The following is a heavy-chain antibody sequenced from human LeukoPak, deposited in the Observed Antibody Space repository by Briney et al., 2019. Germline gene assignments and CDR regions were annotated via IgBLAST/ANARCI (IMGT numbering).Heavy chain of an antibody. CDR2: INAGNGNT. V-gene: IGHV1-3*01. D-gene: IGHD6-13*01. CDR1: GYTFTSYA. Sequence: ASVKVSCKASGYTFTSYAMHWVRQAPGQRLEWMGWINAGNGNTKYSQKFQGRVTITRDTSASTAYMELSSLRSEDTAVYYCARKNTQQAPWYSSSSKKYYFDYWGQGTLVTVSS. J-gene: IGHJ4*02. CDR3: ARKNTQQAPWYSSSSKKYYFDY.